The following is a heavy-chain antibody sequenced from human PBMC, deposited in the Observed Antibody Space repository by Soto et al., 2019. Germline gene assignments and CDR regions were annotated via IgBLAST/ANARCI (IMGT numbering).Heavy chain of an antibody. Sequence: GGSLRLSCAASGFTFSSYGMHWVRQAPGKGLEWVAVIWYDGSNKYYADSVKGRFTISRDNSKNALYMQMNSLIAEDTAVYYCARDRQRITIFGVVIISGYYYYGMDVWGQGTTVTVSS. V-gene: IGHV3-33*01. D-gene: IGHD3-3*01. CDR3: ARDRQRITIFGVVIISGYYYYGMDV. CDR2: IWYDGSNK. CDR1: GFTFSSYG. J-gene: IGHJ6*02.